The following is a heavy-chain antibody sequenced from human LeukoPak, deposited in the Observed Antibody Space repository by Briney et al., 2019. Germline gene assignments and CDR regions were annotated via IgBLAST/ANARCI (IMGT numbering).Heavy chain of an antibody. J-gene: IGHJ6*03. D-gene: IGHD2-2*01. CDR2: IIPILGIA. CDR3: ARGGDCSSTSCSMSHYYYYMDV. Sequence: GSSVKVSCKASGGTFSSYAISWVRQAPGQGLEWMGRIIPILGIANYAQKFQGRVTITADKSTSTAYMELSSLRSEDTAVYYCARGGDCSSTSCSMSHYYYYMDVWGKGTTVTVSS. CDR1: GGTFSSYA. V-gene: IGHV1-69*04.